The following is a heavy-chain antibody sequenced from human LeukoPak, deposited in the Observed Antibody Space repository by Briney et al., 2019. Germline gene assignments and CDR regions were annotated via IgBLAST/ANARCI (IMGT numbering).Heavy chain of an antibody. J-gene: IGHJ4*02. V-gene: IGHV3-74*01. D-gene: IGHD4-17*01. CDR3: ARAAEAGDYVFH. CDR2: INSDGSST. CDR1: GFTFSSYW. Sequence: GGFLRLSCAASGFTFSSYWMHWVRQAPGKGLVWVSRINSDGSSTSYADSVKGRFTISRDNAKNTLYLQMNSLRAEDTAVYYCARAAEAGDYVFHWGQGTLVTVSS.